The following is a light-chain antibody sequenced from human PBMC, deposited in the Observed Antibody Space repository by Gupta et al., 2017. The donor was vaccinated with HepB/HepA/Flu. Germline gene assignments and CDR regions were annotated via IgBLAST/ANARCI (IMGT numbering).Light chain of an antibody. V-gene: IGKV1-39*01. CDR1: QTISSY. CDR2: AAS. Sequence: DIQMTQSPSSLSASVRDRVTITCRASQTISSYLNWYQQKPGKAPELLIYAASSLQSGVPSRFSGSGSGTDFTLNISSLQPEDFATYYCQQSYSTPQTVGQGTKVEIK. CDR3: QQSYSTPQT. J-gene: IGKJ1*01.